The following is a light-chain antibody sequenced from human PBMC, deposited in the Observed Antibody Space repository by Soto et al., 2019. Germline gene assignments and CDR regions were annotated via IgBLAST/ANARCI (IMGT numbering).Light chain of an antibody. CDR3: QHYNNWLGT. J-gene: IGKJ4*01. CDR1: QSVISS. V-gene: IGKV3-15*01. CDR2: GAS. Sequence: EIVVTQSPALLSVSPGERVTLSCRASQSVISSIAWYQQKLGQAPRLLIYGASTRATGIPARFSGSVSGTEFFLTLSSLQSEDFAMSYCQHYNNWLGTFGGGTKVEIK.